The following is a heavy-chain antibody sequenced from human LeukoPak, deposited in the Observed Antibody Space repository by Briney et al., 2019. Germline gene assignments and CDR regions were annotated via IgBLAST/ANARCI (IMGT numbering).Heavy chain of an antibody. V-gene: IGHV3-30*02. J-gene: IGHJ6*03. CDR2: IRYDGSNK. Sequence: PGGSLRLSCAASGSTFSSYGMHWVRQAPGKGLEWVAFIRYDGSNKYYADSVKGRFTISRDNSKNTLYLQMNSLRAEDTAVYYCAKDSSAPSYYYYYYMDVWGRGTTVTVSS. CDR3: AKDSSAPSYYYYYYMDV. D-gene: IGHD6-6*01. CDR1: GSTFSSYG.